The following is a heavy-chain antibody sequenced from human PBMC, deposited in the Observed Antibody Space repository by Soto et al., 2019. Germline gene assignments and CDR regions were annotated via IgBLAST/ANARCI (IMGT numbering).Heavy chain of an antibody. CDR3: ARGSLSGGWELFSAYYFDY. V-gene: IGHV3-48*03. J-gene: IGHJ4*02. CDR1: GFTFSSYE. Sequence: QAGGSLRLSCAASGFTFSSYEMNWVRQAPGKGLEWVSYISSSGSTIYYADSVKGRFTISRDNAKNSLYLQMNSLRAEDTAVYYCARGSLSGGWELFSAYYFDYWGQGTLVTVSS. CDR2: ISSSGSTI. D-gene: IGHD1-26*01.